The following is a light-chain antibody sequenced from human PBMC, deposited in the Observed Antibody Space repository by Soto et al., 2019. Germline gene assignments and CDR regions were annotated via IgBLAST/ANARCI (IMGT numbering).Light chain of an antibody. CDR2: KAS. J-gene: IGKJ2*01. Sequence: DIQMTQSPSTLSASVGDRVTITCRASQSISSWLAWYQQKPGKAPKLLIYKASSLESGFPSRFSCSGSGTEFTLTISSLQPDDFATYYCQQYNSYHTFGQGTKLEIK. CDR3: QQYNSYHT. CDR1: QSISSW. V-gene: IGKV1-5*03.